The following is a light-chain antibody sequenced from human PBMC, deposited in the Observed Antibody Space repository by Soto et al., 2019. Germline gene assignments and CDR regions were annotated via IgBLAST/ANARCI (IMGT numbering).Light chain of an antibody. CDR1: QSISSY. CDR3: QQSYSTPGT. V-gene: IGKV1-39*01. J-gene: IGKJ1*01. CDR2: AAS. Sequence: EMQMTQSPSSLSASVGDRVTITCRASQSISSYLNWYQQKPGKAPKLLIYAASSLQSGVPSRFSGSGSGTDFTLTISSLQPEDFATYYCQQSYSTPGTFGQGTKVDI.